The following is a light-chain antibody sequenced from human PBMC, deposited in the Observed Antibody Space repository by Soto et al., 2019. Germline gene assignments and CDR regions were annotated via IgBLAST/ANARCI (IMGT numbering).Light chain of an antibody. CDR2: AAS. J-gene: IGKJ1*01. Sequence: DIQMTQSPSSLSASVGDRVTITCRASQSISSYLNWYQQKPGKAPKLLIYAASSLQSGVPSRFSGSGSGTDFTLTISRLQPEDFATYYCQQRYSTPPWTFGQGTKVEIK. CDR3: QQRYSTPPWT. V-gene: IGKV1-39*01. CDR1: QSISSY.